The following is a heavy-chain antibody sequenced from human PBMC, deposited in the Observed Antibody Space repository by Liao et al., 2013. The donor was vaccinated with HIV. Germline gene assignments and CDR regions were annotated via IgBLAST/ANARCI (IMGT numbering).Heavy chain of an antibody. V-gene: IGHV4-61*02. Sequence: QVQLQESGPGLVKPSQTLSLTCTVSGGSISSGGYYWSWIRQPAGKGLEWIGRIYTTGGTNYNPSLKSRITISVDTPKNQFSLKLSSVTAADTAVYYCARTGSSGDAFDIWGQGTMVTVSS. CDR1: GGSISSGGYY. CDR3: ARTGSSGDAFDI. J-gene: IGHJ3*02. D-gene: IGHD6-6*01. CDR2: IYTTGGT.